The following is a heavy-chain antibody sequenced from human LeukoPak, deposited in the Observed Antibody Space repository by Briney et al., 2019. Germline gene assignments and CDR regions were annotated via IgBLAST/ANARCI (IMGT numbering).Heavy chain of an antibody. J-gene: IGHJ4*02. CDR3: ARETPERYRGSYFDY. CDR1: GGSISSSSYY. V-gene: IGHV4-39*07. Sequence: SETLSLTCTVSGGSISSSSYYWGWIRQPPGKGLECIGYISYSGSTYYNPSLKSRVTISVDRSNNQFSLRLSSVTAADTAVYYCARETPERYRGSYFDYWGQGTLVTVSS. D-gene: IGHD1-26*01. CDR2: ISYSGST.